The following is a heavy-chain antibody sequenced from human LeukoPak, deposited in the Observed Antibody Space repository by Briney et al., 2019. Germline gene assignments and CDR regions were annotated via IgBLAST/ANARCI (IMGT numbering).Heavy chain of an antibody. Sequence: GGSLRLSCAASGFTVSSNYMSWVRQAPGKGLERVSVIYSGGSTYYADSVKGRFTISRDNSKNTLYLQMNSLRAEDTAVYYCARDEGDGYSLLQHWGQGTLVTVSS. CDR2: IYSGGST. D-gene: IGHD5-24*01. J-gene: IGHJ1*01. V-gene: IGHV3-66*01. CDR1: GFTVSSNY. CDR3: ARDEGDGYSLLQH.